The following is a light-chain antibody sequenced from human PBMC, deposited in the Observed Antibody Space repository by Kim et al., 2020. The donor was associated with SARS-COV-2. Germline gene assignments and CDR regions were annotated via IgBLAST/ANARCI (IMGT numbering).Light chain of an antibody. CDR1: QGISNS. V-gene: IGKV1-17*03. J-gene: IGKJ5*01. CDR3: LQHSTYPLT. Sequence: DIQMTQSPSAMSAFVGDRVTITCRASQGISNSLVWFQQKPGNVPKRLIYAASSLQSGVPSRFSGSGSGTEFTLTINGLQPEDFATYYCLQHSTYPLTFGQGTRLEIK. CDR2: AAS.